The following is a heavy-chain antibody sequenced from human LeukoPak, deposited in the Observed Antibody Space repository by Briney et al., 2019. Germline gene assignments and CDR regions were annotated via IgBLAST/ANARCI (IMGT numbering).Heavy chain of an antibody. Sequence: GGSLRLSCAASGFTFRNYGMNWVRQAPGKGLEWVTIIWYDGSNKYYADSVKGRFIISRDNSKNTLYLQMNSLRAEDTAVYYCAKDRGDYLLDYWGQGTLVTVSS. J-gene: IGHJ4*02. CDR3: AKDRGDYLLDY. CDR2: IWYDGSNK. CDR1: GFTFRNYG. D-gene: IGHD4-17*01. V-gene: IGHV3-33*06.